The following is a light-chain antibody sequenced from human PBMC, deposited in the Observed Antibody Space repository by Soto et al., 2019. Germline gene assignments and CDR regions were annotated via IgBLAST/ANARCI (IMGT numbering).Light chain of an antibody. J-gene: IGLJ1*01. Sequence: QSVLTQPPSVSGAPGQRVTISCTGSSSNIGAGYDVHWYQQLPGTAPKLIIYGTTNRPSGVPDRFSGSKSGTSASLAITGLQAEDEADYYCGTWDDSLFSFVFGPGTNVTVL. CDR3: GTWDDSLFSFV. V-gene: IGLV1-40*01. CDR2: GTT. CDR1: SSNIGAGYD.